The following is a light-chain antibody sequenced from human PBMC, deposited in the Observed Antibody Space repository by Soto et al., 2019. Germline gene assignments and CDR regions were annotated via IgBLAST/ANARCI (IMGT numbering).Light chain of an antibody. CDR2: AAS. Sequence: DIQMTQSPSSLSASVGERVTITCRASQSISSYLNWYQQKPGKAPKLLIYAASSLQSGVPSRFSGSGSGTDFTLTISSLQPEDFATYYCQQSYSTTTFGGGTKVDIK. CDR3: QQSYSTTT. V-gene: IGKV1-39*01. J-gene: IGKJ4*01. CDR1: QSISSY.